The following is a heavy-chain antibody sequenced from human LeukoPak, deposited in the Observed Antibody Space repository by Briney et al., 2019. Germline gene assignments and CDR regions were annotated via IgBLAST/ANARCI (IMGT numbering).Heavy chain of an antibody. CDR1: GYTFTSYD. V-gene: IGHV1-18*01. CDR3: ARAFTAMVPNDY. J-gene: IGHJ4*02. CDR2: ISAYNGNT. D-gene: IGHD5-18*01. Sequence: GASVKVSCKASGYTFTSYDINWVRQATGQGLEWMGWISAYNGNTNYAQKLQGRVTMTTDTSTSTAYMELRSLRSDDTAVYYCARAFTAMVPNDYWGQGTLVTVSS.